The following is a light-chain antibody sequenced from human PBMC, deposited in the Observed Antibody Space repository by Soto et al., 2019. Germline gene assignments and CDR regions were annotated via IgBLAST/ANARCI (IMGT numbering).Light chain of an antibody. CDR2: GAS. Sequence: LTKSPGTVSLSPGERATLSCRASKRVSSNNLAWYQQRPGQPPRLLIYGASRRGTGIPDRFGGSGSGTDFTLTISRLEPEDFAVYYCQQYGTSFLTFGGGTKVDIK. J-gene: IGKJ4*01. CDR3: QQYGTSFLT. V-gene: IGKV3-20*01. CDR1: KRVSSNN.